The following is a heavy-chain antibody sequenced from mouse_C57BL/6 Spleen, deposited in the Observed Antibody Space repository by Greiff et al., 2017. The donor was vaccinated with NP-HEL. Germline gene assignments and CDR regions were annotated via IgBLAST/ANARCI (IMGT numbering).Heavy chain of an antibody. D-gene: IGHD2-3*01. CDR2: ISNGGGST. CDR3: ARRGDGYVDY. CDR1: GFTFSDYY. V-gene: IGHV5-12*01. J-gene: IGHJ2*01. Sequence: EVKLVESGGGLVQPGGSLKLSCAASGFTFSDYYMYWVRQTPEKRLEWVAYISNGGGSTYYPDTVKGRFTISRDNAKNTLYLQMSRLKSEDTAMYYCARRGDGYVDYWGQGTTLTVSS.